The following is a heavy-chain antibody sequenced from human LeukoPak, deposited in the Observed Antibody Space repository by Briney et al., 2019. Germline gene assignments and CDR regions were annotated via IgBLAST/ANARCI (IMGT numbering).Heavy chain of an antibody. J-gene: IGHJ4*02. D-gene: IGHD6-19*01. V-gene: IGHV3-33*06. CDR2: IWYDGSNE. Sequence: GGSLRLSCAASGFTFSSYAMHWVRQAPGKGLEWVAVIWYDGSNENYADSVKGRFTISRDNSKNTLYLQMNSLRAEDTAVYYCAKGTRAVAGKIDYWGQGTLVTVSS. CDR3: AKGTRAVAGKIDY. CDR1: GFTFSSYA.